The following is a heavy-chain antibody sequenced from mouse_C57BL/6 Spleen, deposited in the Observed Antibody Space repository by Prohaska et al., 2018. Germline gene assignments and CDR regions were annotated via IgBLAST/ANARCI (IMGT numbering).Heavy chain of an antibody. D-gene: IGHD1-1*01. J-gene: IGHJ4*01. CDR1: GFTFTDYY. Sequence: EVKLVESGGGLVQPGGSLSLSCAASGFTFTDYYMSWVRQPPGTALEWFGVIRNKANGYTTEYSASVKGRFTVSRDNSQSILYLQMNALRAEDSATYYCARLITTEDYAMDYWGQGTSVTVSS. CDR3: ARLITTEDYAMDY. CDR2: IRNKANGYTT. V-gene: IGHV7-3*01.